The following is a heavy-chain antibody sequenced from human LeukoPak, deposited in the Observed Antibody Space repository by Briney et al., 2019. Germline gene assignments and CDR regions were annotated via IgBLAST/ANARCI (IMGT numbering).Heavy chain of an antibody. Sequence: GGSLRLSCAASGFTFSSYGMHWVRQAPGKGLEWVAVIWYDGSNKYYADSVKGRFTISRDNSKNTLYLQMNSLRAEDTAVYYCARSLGNEIYFYYWGQGTLVTVSS. CDR1: GFTFSSYG. J-gene: IGHJ4*02. CDR3: ARSLGNEIYFYY. CDR2: IWYDGSNK. V-gene: IGHV3-33*01. D-gene: IGHD3-16*01.